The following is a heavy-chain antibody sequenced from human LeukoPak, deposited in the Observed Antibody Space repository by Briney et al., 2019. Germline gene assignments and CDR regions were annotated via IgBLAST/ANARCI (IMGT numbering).Heavy chain of an antibody. CDR2: IRFHGSTE. D-gene: IGHD1-26*01. CDR3: AKDLHTGTNVGYYFDY. Sequence: GGSLRLSCAASGFAFNSYGMHWVRQAPGKGLEWVAFIRFHGSTEYYADSVRGRFTISRDNSKSTLYLQMNSLRAEDTAVYYCAKDLHTGTNVGYYFDYWGLGTLVTVSS. V-gene: IGHV3-30*02. J-gene: IGHJ4*02. CDR1: GFAFNSYG.